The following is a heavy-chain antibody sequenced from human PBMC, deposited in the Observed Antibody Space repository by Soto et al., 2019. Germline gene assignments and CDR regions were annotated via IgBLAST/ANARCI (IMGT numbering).Heavy chain of an antibody. D-gene: IGHD6-19*01. V-gene: IGHV1-18*01. Sequence: GASVKVSCKASGYTFTNHGMSWVRQAPGQGLEWMGRISAYNGNTKYAQKFQGRVTMTADTSTSTAYMELRSLRADDTAVYYCARDGSYSSGLDAFDIWGQGTIVTVSS. J-gene: IGHJ3*02. CDR1: GYTFTNHG. CDR3: ARDGSYSSGLDAFDI. CDR2: ISAYNGNT.